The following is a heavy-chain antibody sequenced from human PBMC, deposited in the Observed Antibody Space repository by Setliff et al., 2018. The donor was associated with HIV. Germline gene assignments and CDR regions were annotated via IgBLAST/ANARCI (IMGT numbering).Heavy chain of an antibody. CDR3: AREVAAAGGGYYFDY. J-gene: IGHJ4*02. V-gene: IGHV1-69*05. CDR2: IIPIFGTA. CDR1: GGTFSSYA. D-gene: IGHD6-13*01. Sequence: ASVKVSCKASGGTFSSYAISWVRQAPGQGLEWMGGIIPIFGTANYAQKFQGRVTITTDESTSTAYMELSSLRSEDTAVYYCAREVAAAGGGYYFDYWGQGTLVTVSS.